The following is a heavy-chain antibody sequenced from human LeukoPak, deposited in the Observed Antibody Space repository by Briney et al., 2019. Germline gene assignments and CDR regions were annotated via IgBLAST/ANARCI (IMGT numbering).Heavy chain of an antibody. CDR3: ATSGWIQAFA. D-gene: IGHD6-19*01. CDR2: IKEDGSQK. V-gene: IGHV3-7*01. J-gene: IGHJ5*02. CDR1: GFRFSDSW. Sequence: GGSLRLSCAASGFRFSDSWMSWVRQAPGKGLEWVANIKEDGSQKNYVDSVKGRFTISRDNAKNSLYLQMSSMGAEDTAVYYCATSGWIQAFAWGQGTLVTVSS.